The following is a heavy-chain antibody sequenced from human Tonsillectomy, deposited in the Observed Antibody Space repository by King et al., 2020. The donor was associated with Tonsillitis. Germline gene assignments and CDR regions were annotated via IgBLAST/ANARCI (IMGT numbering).Heavy chain of an antibody. CDR3: ARLGIDSSGYHVYFDY. J-gene: IGHJ4*02. CDR2: IYSGGRT. V-gene: IGHV3-53*01. D-gene: IGHD3-22*01. Sequence: VQLVESGGGLIQPGGSLRLSCAASRFNVSINYMSWVRQAPGKGLEWVSVIYSGGRTYYADSVKGRFTISRDNSKNTLYLQMNSLRAEDTAVYYCARLGIDSSGYHVYFDYWGQRTLVTVSS. CDR1: RFNVSINY.